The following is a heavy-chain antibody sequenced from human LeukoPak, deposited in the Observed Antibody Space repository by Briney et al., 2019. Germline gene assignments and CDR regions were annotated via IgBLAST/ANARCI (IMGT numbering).Heavy chain of an antibody. CDR1: GFTFSSYV. Sequence: GGSLRLSCAASGFTFSSYVMSWVRQAPGKGLEWVSTISGSGGTTYYVDSVKGRFTISRDNSKNTLYLQMNSLRAEDTAVYYCAAPGSSYYYYYMDVWGKGTTVTISS. D-gene: IGHD3-10*01. CDR3: AAPGSSYYYYYMDV. CDR2: ISGSGGTT. V-gene: IGHV3-23*01. J-gene: IGHJ6*03.